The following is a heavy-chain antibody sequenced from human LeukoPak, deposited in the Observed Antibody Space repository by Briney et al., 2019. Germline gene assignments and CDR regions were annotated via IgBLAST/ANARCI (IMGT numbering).Heavy chain of an antibody. D-gene: IGHD6-13*01. J-gene: IGHJ5*02. V-gene: IGHV4-39*07. Sequence: SETLSLTCTVSGGSISSSSCYWGWIRQPPGKGLEWIGSIYYSGSTYYNPSLKSRVTIPVDTSKNQFSLKLSSVTAADTAVYYCARKGSSWYAGRFDPWGQGTLVTVSS. CDR1: GGSISSSSCY. CDR3: ARKGSSWYAGRFDP. CDR2: IYYSGST.